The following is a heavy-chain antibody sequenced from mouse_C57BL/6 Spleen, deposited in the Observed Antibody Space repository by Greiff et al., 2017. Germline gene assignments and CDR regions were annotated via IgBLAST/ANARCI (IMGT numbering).Heavy chain of an antibody. Sequence: QVQLKESGAELARPGASVKLSCKASGYTFTSYGISWVKQRTGQGLEWIGEIYPRSGNTYYNEKFKGKATLTADKSSSTAYMELRSLTSEDSAVYFCARSALNSSGLFAYWGQGALVTVSA. CDR3: ARSALNSSGLFAY. CDR1: GYTFTSYG. CDR2: IYPRSGNT. V-gene: IGHV1-81*01. D-gene: IGHD3-2*02. J-gene: IGHJ3*01.